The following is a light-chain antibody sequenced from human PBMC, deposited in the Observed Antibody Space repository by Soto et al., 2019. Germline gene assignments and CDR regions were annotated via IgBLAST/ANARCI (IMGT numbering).Light chain of an antibody. V-gene: IGKV3-11*01. CDR3: QQYGTPRSVT. J-gene: IGKJ5*01. CDR1: QSVSSY. Sequence: EIVLTQSPATLSLPPGERATLSCRASQSVSSYSAWYQQKPGQAPRLLIYDASNRATGIPARFSGSGSGTDFTLTISKVEPEDFAVYYCQQYGTPRSVTFGQGTRLEIK. CDR2: DAS.